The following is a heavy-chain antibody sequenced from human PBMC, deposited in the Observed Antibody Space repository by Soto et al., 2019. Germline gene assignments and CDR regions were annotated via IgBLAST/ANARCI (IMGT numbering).Heavy chain of an antibody. V-gene: IGHV3-9*01. CDR1: GFTFDDYA. D-gene: IGHD1-1*01. J-gene: IGHJ6*02. Sequence: EVQLVESGGGLVQPGRSLRLSCAASGFTFDDYAMHWVRQAPGKGLEWVSGISWSSGSIGYADSVKGRFTISRDNAKNSLYLQMNSLRAEDTALYYCARGMRRRNAYYGMDVWGRGTTVTVAS. CDR2: ISWSSGSI. CDR3: ARGMRRRNAYYGMDV.